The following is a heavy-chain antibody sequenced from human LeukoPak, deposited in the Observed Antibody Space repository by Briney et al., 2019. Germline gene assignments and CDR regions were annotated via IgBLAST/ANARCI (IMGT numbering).Heavy chain of an antibody. J-gene: IGHJ6*03. CDR2: IKQDGSEK. D-gene: IGHD3-22*01. Sequence: GESLKISCAASGFTFSSYWMSWVRQAPGKGLEWVANIKQDGSEKYYVDSVKGRFTISRDNAKNSLYLQMNSLRAEDTAVYYCASSYYYDSSGYYYYYYYMDVWGKGTTVTVSS. V-gene: IGHV3-7*01. CDR3: ASSYYYDSSGYYYYYYYMDV. CDR1: GFTFSSYW.